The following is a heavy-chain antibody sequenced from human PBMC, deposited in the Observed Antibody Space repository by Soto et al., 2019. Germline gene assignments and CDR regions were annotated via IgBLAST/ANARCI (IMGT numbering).Heavy chain of an antibody. Sequence: PSETLSLTCTVSGGSVSSGSYYWSWIRQPPGKGLEWIGYIYYSGSTNYNPSLKSRVTISVDTSKNQFSLKLSSVTAADTAVYYCARDRVAVAGSPIYYYYGMDVWGQGTTVTVSS. J-gene: IGHJ6*02. CDR1: GGSVSSGSYY. CDR2: IYYSGST. D-gene: IGHD6-19*01. CDR3: ARDRVAVAGSPIYYYYGMDV. V-gene: IGHV4-61*01.